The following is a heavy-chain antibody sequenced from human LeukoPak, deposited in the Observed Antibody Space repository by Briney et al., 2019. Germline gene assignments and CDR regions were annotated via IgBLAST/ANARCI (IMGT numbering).Heavy chain of an antibody. J-gene: IGHJ3*02. CDR3: ARNGGRTMVRGVKNAFDI. Sequence: SQTLSLTCAISGDSVSSNSAAWNWIRQSPSRGLEWLRRTYYRSKWYNDYAVSVKSRITINPDTSKNQFSLKLSSVTAADTAVYYCARNGGRTMVRGVKNAFDIWGQGTMVTVSS. CDR1: GDSVSSNSAA. D-gene: IGHD3-10*01. V-gene: IGHV6-1*01. CDR2: TYYRSKWYN.